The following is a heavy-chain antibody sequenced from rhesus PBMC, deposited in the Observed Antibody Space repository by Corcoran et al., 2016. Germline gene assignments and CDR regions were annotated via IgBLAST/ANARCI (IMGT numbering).Heavy chain of an antibody. CDR3: ARDRVGWTGYHFDY. CDR1: GGSISGNYQ. Sequence: QVKLQQWGAGLVKPSETLSLTCAVYGGSISGNYQWSWIRQAPGRGLEWIGNIDGNTASTNYNPSLKNRVTISKDTSKNQFSLKLRSVTAADTAVYYCARDRVGWTGYHFDYWGQGVLVTVSS. D-gene: IGHD3-3*01. CDR2: IDGNTAST. J-gene: IGHJ4*01. V-gene: IGHV4-73*01.